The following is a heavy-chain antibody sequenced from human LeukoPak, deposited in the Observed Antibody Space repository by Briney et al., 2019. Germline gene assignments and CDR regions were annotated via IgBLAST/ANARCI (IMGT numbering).Heavy chain of an antibody. CDR3: AIRRHVWYFDL. Sequence: PGGSLRLSCAASGFTFSSYAMSWVRQAPGKGLEWIGEIYHSGSTNYNPSVKSRVTTSVDKSKNQFSLKLSSVTAADTAVYYCAIRRHVWYFDLWGRGTLVSVSS. V-gene: IGHV4-4*02. CDR1: GFTFSSYAM. J-gene: IGHJ2*01. CDR2: IYHSGST.